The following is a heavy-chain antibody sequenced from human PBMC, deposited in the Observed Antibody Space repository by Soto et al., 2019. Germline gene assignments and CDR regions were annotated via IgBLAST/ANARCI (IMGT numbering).Heavy chain of an antibody. CDR1: GFTFSSYA. CDR3: ARGGESGSYFWVPFDY. Sequence: PGGSLRLSCAASGFTFSSYAMRWVRQAPGKGLEWVAVIWYDGSNKYYADSVKGRFTISRDNSKNTLYLQMNSLRAEDTAVYYCARGGESGSYFWVPFDYWGQGRLVTVSS. J-gene: IGHJ4*02. CDR2: IWYDGSNK. V-gene: IGHV3-33*08. D-gene: IGHD1-26*01.